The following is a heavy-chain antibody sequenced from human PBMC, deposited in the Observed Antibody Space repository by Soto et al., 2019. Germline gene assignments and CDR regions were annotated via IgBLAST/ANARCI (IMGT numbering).Heavy chain of an antibody. V-gene: IGHV1-18*01. CDR2: ISAYNGNT. J-gene: IGHJ4*02. Sequence: QVQLVQSGAEVKKPGASVKVSCKASGYTFTSYGISWVRQAPGQGLEWMGWISAYNGNTNYAQKLQGRVTMTTDTSTSTAYKELRSLRSDDTAVYYCARAGYYDYIWGSYRNIDYWGQGTLVTVSS. CDR3: ARAGYYDYIWGSYRNIDY. CDR1: GYTFTSYG. D-gene: IGHD3-16*02.